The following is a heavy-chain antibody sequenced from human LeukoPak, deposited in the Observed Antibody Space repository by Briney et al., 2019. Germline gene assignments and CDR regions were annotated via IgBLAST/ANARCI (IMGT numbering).Heavy chain of an antibody. CDR3: TRVGYIDEGIDY. Sequence: GGSLRLSCVASGFPFSSYWMTWVRQAAGKGLEWVANIKQDGSKKSYVDSVKGRFTISRDNAKNSLYLQMNSLRAEDTAIYYCTRVGYIDEGIDYWGQGTLVTVSS. J-gene: IGHJ4*02. CDR2: IKQDGSKK. V-gene: IGHV3-7*04. CDR1: GFPFSSYW. D-gene: IGHD5-24*01.